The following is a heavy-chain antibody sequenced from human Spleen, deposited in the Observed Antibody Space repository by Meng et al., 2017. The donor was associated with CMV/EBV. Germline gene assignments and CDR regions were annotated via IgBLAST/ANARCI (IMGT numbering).Heavy chain of an antibody. D-gene: IGHD6-6*01. CDR2: IYYSGST. V-gene: IGHV4-61*01. J-gene: IGHJ3*02. CDR3: ARGIAARTRGAFDI. CDR1: GGPITSGNYY. Sequence: SETLSLTCTVSGGPITSGNYYWTWIRQPPGKGLEWIGYIYYSGSTNYNPSLKSRVTISVDTSKNQFSLKLSSVTAADTAVYYCARGIAARTRGAFDIWGQGTMVTVSS.